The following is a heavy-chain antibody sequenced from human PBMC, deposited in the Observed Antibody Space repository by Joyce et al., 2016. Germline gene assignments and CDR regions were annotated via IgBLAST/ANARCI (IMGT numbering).Heavy chain of an antibody. CDR2: ISSRSTI. Sequence: EVQLVESGGGLVQPGGSLRLSCAASGFTFSSYSMNWVRQAPGKGSVWVSYISSRSTIYYTDSVKGRFTISRDNAKNSLYLQMNSLRAEDTAVYYCAKADYGDKIDAFDIWGQGTMVTVSS. D-gene: IGHD4-17*01. J-gene: IGHJ3*02. V-gene: IGHV3-48*01. CDR1: GFTFSSYS. CDR3: AKADYGDKIDAFDI.